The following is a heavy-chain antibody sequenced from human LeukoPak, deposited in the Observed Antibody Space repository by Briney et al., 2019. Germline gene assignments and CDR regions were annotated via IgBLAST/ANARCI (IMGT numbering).Heavy chain of an antibody. CDR3: ASGGIYYGAAFDF. CDR1: GFTFSSYD. J-gene: IGHJ4*02. D-gene: IGHD1-26*01. Sequence: GGTLRLSCVGSGFTFSSYDMTWVRQAPGKGLEWVSGINWNGGSTGYADSVKGRFTISRDNAKNSLYLQMNSLRAEDTALYYCASGGIYYGAAFDFWGQGTLVTVSS. V-gene: IGHV3-20*04. CDR2: INWNGGST.